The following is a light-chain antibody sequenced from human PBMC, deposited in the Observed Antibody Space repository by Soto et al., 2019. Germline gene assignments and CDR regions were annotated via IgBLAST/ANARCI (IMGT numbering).Light chain of an antibody. J-gene: IGLJ1*01. CDR1: SSDVGGYNY. Sequence: QSVLTQPASVSGSPGQSITISCTGTSSDVGGYNYVSWYQQPPGKAPKLMIYKVSNRPSGVSNRFSGSKSGNTASLTISGLQAEDEADYYCSSYTSSSTLVFGTGTKLTVL. CDR2: KVS. V-gene: IGLV2-14*01. CDR3: SSYTSSSTLV.